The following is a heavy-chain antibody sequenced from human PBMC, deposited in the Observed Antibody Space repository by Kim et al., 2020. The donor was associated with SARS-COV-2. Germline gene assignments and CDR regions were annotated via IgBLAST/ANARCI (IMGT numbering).Heavy chain of an antibody. CDR3: ARLVKAYYDILTLDY. Sequence: PALKSRVTLSLDTSKNPYSLKLSSVTAADTAVYYCARLVKAYYDILTLDYWGQGTLVTVSS. V-gene: IGHV4-59*08. D-gene: IGHD3-9*01. J-gene: IGHJ4*02.